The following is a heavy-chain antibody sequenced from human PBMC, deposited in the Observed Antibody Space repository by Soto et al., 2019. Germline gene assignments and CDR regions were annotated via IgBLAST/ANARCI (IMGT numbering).Heavy chain of an antibody. CDR1: GDTSNNYP. CDR2: IIPRSGTA. Sequence: SVKVSFKASGDTSNNYPVTWVRQAPGQGLEWMGGIIPRSGTANYAQKFEGRVTLTADQSTSTAYMELRSLRPEDTAVYYCANSYGISWYGDFWGQGTLVTVSS. J-gene: IGHJ4*02. V-gene: IGHV1-69*13. D-gene: IGHD6-13*01. CDR3: ANSYGISWYGDF.